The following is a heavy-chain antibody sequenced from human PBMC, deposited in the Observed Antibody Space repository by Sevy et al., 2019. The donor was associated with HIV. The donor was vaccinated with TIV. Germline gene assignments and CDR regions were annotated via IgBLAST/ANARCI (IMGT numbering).Heavy chain of an antibody. J-gene: IGHJ4*02. Sequence: GGSLRLSCAATGFTFSDHYMEWVRQAPGKGLEWVGRTRNKADSYTTDYAASVKVRFTISRDDSKNSRYLLMSSLKTEDTAVYYCATPAGIAAAGRVFDYWGQGTLVTVSS. D-gene: IGHD6-13*01. CDR3: ATPAGIAAAGRVFDY. CDR1: GFTFSDHY. V-gene: IGHV3-72*01. CDR2: TRNKADSYTT.